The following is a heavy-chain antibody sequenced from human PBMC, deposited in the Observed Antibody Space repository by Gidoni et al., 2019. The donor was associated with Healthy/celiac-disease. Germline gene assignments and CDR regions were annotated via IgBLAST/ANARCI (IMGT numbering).Heavy chain of an antibody. V-gene: IGHV3-30-3*01. J-gene: IGHJ4*02. CDR3: ARVNGSSGWCDY. CDR1: GFTFSSYA. D-gene: IGHD6-19*01. Sequence: QVQLVESGGGVVQPGRSLSLSCAASGFTFSSYAMHWVRQAPGKGLEWVAVISYDGSNKYYADSVKGRFTISRDNSKNTLYLQMNSLRAEDTAVYYCARVNGSSGWCDYWGQGTLVTVSS. CDR2: ISYDGSNK.